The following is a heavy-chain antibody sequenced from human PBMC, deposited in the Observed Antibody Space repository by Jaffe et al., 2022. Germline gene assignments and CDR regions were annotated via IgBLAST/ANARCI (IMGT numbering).Heavy chain of an antibody. CDR1: GFTFSSCG. J-gene: IGHJ4*02. CDR3: AKGYSGDY. CDR2: IRYDGINK. V-gene: IGHV3-30*02. D-gene: IGHD2-21*01. Sequence: QVQLVESGGGVVQPGGSLRLSCAASGFTFSSCGMHWVRQAPGKGLEWVAFIRYDGINKYYADSVKGRFTISRDNSKNTLYLQMNSLRAEDTAVYYCAKGYSGDYWGQGTLVTVSS.